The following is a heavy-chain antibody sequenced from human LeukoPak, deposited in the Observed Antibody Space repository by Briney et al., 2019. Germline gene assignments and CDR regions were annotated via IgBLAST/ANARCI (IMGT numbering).Heavy chain of an antibody. CDR1: GFTFSSYS. CDR2: ISSSSSTI. V-gene: IGHV3-48*04. CDR3: AKCASSSWLNWFDP. Sequence: GSLRLSCAASGFTFSSYSMNWVRQAPGKGLEWVSYISSSSSTIYYADSVKGRFTISRDNAKNSLYLQMNSLRAEDTAVYYCAKCASSSWLNWFDPWGQGTLVTVSS. J-gene: IGHJ5*02. D-gene: IGHD6-13*01.